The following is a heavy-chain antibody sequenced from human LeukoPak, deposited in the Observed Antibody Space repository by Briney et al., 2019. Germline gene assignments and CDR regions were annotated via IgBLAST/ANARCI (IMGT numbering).Heavy chain of an antibody. Sequence: SETLSLTCRVSDYYINNGYYWGWIRQPPGKGLEWIGSIYHSGNTYYNPSLKSRVTISVDTSKNQFSLKLSSVTAADTAVYYCARLLRHYDILTGYYPSWFDPWGQGTLVTVSS. CDR1: DYYINNGYY. D-gene: IGHD3-9*01. V-gene: IGHV4-38-2*01. CDR2: IYHSGNT. J-gene: IGHJ5*02. CDR3: ARLLRHYDILTGYYPSWFDP.